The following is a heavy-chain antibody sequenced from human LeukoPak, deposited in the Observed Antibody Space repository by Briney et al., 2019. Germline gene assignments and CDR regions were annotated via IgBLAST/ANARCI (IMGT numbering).Heavy chain of an antibody. D-gene: IGHD4-23*01. V-gene: IGHV3-21*01. CDR2: IFHGGGEI. CDR1: GFTFSNFA. J-gene: IGHJ3*02. CDR3: ARVKVSGGFDI. Sequence: GGSLRLSCAASGFTFSNFAMIWVRQAPGKGLEWVSSIFHGGGEIHYADSVKGRFTISRDNAKNSLYLQMNSLRAEDTAVYYCARVKVSGGFDIWGQGTMVTVSS.